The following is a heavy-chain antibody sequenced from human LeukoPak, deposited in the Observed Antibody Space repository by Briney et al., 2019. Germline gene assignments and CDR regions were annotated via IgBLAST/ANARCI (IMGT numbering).Heavy chain of an antibody. V-gene: IGHV1-18*01. CDR3: ARELGGAGSYFFPYYGMDV. J-gene: IGHJ6*02. Sequence: GASVKVSCKASGYTFISYGINWVRQAPGQGLEWMGWISGYNGNTNYAQSLQGIVTMTRDTSTSTAYMELRSLRSDDTAVYYCARELGGAGSYFFPYYGMDVWGQGTTVTVSS. CDR2: ISGYNGNT. D-gene: IGHD3-10*01. CDR1: GYTFISYG.